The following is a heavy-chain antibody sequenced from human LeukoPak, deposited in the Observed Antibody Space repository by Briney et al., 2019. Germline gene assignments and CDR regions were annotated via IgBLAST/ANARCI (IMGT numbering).Heavy chain of an antibody. CDR2: MNPNSGNT. D-gene: IGHD6-19*01. J-gene: IGHJ6*02. CDR1: GYTFTSYD. V-gene: IGHV1-8*01. CDR3: ARYLYSSGWYPHYYYGMDV. Sequence: GASVNVSCKASGYTFTSYDINWVRQATGQGLEWMGWMNPNSGNTGYAQKFQGRVTMTRNTSISTAYMELSSLRSEDTAVYYCARYLYSSGWYPHYYYGMDVWGQGTTVTVSS.